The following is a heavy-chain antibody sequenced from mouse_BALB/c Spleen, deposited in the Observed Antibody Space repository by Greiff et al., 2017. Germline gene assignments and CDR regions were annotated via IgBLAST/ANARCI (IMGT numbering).Heavy chain of an antibody. CDR1: GYTFTDYW. D-gene: IGHD1-1*01. CDR2: IDTSDSYT. J-gene: IGHJ4*01. V-gene: IGHV1-69*01. Sequence: QVHVKQPGAELVMPGASVKMSCKASGYTFTDYWMHWVKQRPGQGLEWIGAIDTSDSYTSYNQKFKGKATLTVDESSSTAYMQLSSLTSEDSAVYYCARGRWSSYAMDYWGQGTSVTVSS. CDR3: ARGRWSSYAMDY.